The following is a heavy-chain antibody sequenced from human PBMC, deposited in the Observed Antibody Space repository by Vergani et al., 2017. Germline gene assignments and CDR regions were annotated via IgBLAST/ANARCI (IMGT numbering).Heavy chain of an antibody. J-gene: IGHJ4*02. Sequence: QVQLVESGGGVVQPGRSLRLSCAASGFTFNQYGMHWVRQAPGKGLEWVAVTWYDGNNKQYADSVKGRFTISRDNSKNTLYLQMNSLRAEDTAVYYCARDWGPWDIVVVGNYWGQGTLVTVSS. D-gene: IGHD2-2*01. CDR3: ARDWGPWDIVVVGNY. V-gene: IGHV3-33*01. CDR2: TWYDGNNK. CDR1: GFTFNQYG.